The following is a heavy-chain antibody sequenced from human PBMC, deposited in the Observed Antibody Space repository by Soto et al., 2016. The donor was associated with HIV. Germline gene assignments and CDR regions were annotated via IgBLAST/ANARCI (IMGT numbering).Heavy chain of an antibody. V-gene: IGHV4-31*03. CDR1: GGSISSGNYY. Sequence: QVQLQESGPGLVKPSQTLSLNCSVSGGSISSGNYYWSWVRQHPGKGLEWIGYIYYSGNTYYNPSLKSRISISVDTSKNQFSLQLTSLTVADTAMYYCARVKSSSQYGDAFDVWAWGQVVTVS. D-gene: IGHD6-13*01. J-gene: IGHJ3*01. CDR2: IYYSGNT. CDR3: ARVKSSSQYGDAFDV.